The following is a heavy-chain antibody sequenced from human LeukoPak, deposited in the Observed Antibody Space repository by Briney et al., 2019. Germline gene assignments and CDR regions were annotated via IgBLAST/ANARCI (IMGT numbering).Heavy chain of an antibody. CDR3: AKDRWRNSWFDS. J-gene: IGHJ5*01. CDR1: GFTFSSYD. CDR2: VSYDGSNK. Sequence: QVQLVESGGGVVQPGRSLRLSCAASGFTFSSYDMDWVRQAPGKGLEWVAVVSYDGSNKYYANSVKGRFTISRDNSKNTLYLQMNSLRVEDTAVYYCAKDRWRNSWFDSWGQGTLVTVSS. D-gene: IGHD3-16*02. V-gene: IGHV3-30*18.